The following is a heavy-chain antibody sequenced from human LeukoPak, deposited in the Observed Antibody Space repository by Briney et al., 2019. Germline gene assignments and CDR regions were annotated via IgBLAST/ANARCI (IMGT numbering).Heavy chain of an antibody. Sequence: SETLSLTCTVSSGSISSYYWSWIRQPPGKGLEWIGYIYYSGSTNYNPSLKSRVTISVNTSKNQFSLKLSSVTAADTAVYYCAREDTAMVVFDYWGQGTLVTVSS. D-gene: IGHD5-18*01. CDR3: AREDTAMVVFDY. J-gene: IGHJ4*02. CDR2: IYYSGST. V-gene: IGHV4-59*01. CDR1: SGSISSYY.